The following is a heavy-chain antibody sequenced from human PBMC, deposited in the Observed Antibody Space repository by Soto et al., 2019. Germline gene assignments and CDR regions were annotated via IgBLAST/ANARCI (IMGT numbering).Heavy chain of an antibody. D-gene: IGHD6-19*01. CDR3: AREYSSGWYGDWFDH. Sequence: XETLSLTCTVAGCSISSYYWSWIRQPPGKGLEWIGYIYYSGSTNYNPSLKSRVTISVDTSKNQFSLKLSSVTAADTAVYYCAREYSSGWYGDWFDHWGQGTLVTVSS. CDR2: IYYSGST. V-gene: IGHV4-59*01. J-gene: IGHJ5*02. CDR1: GCSISSYY.